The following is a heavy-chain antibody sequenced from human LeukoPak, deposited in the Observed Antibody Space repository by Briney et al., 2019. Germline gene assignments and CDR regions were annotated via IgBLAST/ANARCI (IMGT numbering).Heavy chain of an antibody. CDR1: GFTFNTAY. CDR2: IKSDTDGGTT. D-gene: IGHD3-16*01. V-gene: IGHV3-15*01. Sequence: KTGGSLRLSCAVSGFTFNTAYMSLVRQAPGKGLEYIGRIKSDTDGGTTYYAAPVKGRFTISRDDSKNTLYLQMNGLKIEDTALYYCTADLRLWGQGTLVTVSS. CDR3: TADLRL. J-gene: IGHJ1*01.